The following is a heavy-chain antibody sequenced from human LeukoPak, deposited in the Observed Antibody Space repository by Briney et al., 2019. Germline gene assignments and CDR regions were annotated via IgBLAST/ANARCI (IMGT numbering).Heavy chain of an antibody. CDR2: INPNSGGT. CDR1: GYTFTGYY. CDR3: ARDRVAGTNDAFDI. D-gene: IGHD6-19*01. V-gene: IGHV1-2*02. J-gene: IGHJ3*02. Sequence: GASVKVSCKASGYTFTGYYMHWVRQAPGQGLEWMGWINPNSGGTNYAQKFQGRVTMTRDTSISTAYMELSRLRSDDTAVYYCARDRVAGTNDAFDIWGQGTMVTVSS.